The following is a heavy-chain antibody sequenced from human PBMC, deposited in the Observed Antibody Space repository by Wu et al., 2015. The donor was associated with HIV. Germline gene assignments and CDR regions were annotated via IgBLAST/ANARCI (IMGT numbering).Heavy chain of an antibody. J-gene: IGHJ4*02. V-gene: IGHV1-69*12. CDR2: ITPLFGTT. D-gene: IGHD3-16*01. CDR1: GGTFKSFA. CDR3: ARDDVLGTSFDY. Sequence: QVQLVQSGAEMKKPGSSVKVACKASGGTFKSFAISWVRQAPGQGLEWMGGITPLFGTTNYAQKFQGRLTITADESTSTGYMELNGLNSDDTAVYYCARDDVLGTSFDYWGQGTLVTVSS.